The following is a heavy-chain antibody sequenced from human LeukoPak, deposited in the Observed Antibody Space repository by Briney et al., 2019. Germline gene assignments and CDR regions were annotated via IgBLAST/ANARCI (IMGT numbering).Heavy chain of an antibody. D-gene: IGHD2-2*02. V-gene: IGHV1-2*02. Sequence: ASVKVSCKASGYTFTGYYMHWARQAPGQGLEWMGWINPNSGGTNYAQKFQGRVTMTRDTSISTAYMELSRLRSDDTAVYYCARGNNRYQLLYLLDYWGQGTLVTVSS. CDR1: GYTFTGYY. CDR2: INPNSGGT. CDR3: ARGNNRYQLLYLLDY. J-gene: IGHJ4*02.